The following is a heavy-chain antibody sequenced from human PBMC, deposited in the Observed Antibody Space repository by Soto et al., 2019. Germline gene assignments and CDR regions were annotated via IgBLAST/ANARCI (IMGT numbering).Heavy chain of an antibody. CDR1: GFTFSSYA. V-gene: IGHV3-30-3*01. CDR2: ISYDGSNK. CDR3: ARADIWGYGHYYYYGMDV. D-gene: IGHD4-17*01. J-gene: IGHJ6*02. Sequence: QVQLVESGGGVVQPGWSLRLSCAASGFTFSSYAMHWVRQAPGKGLEWVAVISYDGSNKYYADSVKGRFTISRDNSKNTLYLQMNSLRAEDTAVYYCARADIWGYGHYYYYGMDVWGQGTTVTVSS.